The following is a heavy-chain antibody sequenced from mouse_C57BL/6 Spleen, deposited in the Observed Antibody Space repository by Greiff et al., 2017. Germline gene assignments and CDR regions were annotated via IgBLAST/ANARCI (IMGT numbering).Heavy chain of an antibody. CDR2: ISDGGSYT. V-gene: IGHV5-4*01. Sequence: EVMLVESGGGLVKPGGSLKLSCAASGFTFSSYAMSWVRQTPEKRLEWVATISDGGSYTYYPDNVKGRFTISRDNAKNNLYLQMSHLKSEDTAMYYCAREDGNWFAYWGQGTLVTVSA. CDR1: GFTFSSYA. CDR3: AREDGNWFAY. D-gene: IGHD2-1*01. J-gene: IGHJ3*01.